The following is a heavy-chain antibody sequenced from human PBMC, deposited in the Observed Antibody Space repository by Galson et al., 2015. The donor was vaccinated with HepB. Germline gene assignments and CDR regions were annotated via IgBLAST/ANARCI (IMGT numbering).Heavy chain of an antibody. CDR3: ERDPEFLGITMVRGALDY. V-gene: IGHV3-21*01. D-gene: IGHD3-10*01. CDR2: ISSSTTYI. CDR1: GFTFSSYS. J-gene: IGHJ4*02. Sequence: SLRLSCAASGFTFSSYSMNWVRQAPGKGLEWVSSISSSTTYIYYADSLKGRFTISRDNAKNSLHLQMNSLRVEDTAVYYCERDPEFLGITMVRGALDYWGQGTLVTVSS.